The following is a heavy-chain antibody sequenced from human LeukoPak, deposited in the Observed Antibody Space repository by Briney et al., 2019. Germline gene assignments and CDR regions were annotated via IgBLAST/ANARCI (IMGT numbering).Heavy chain of an antibody. V-gene: IGHV3-23*01. J-gene: IGHJ4*02. D-gene: IGHD2-15*01. Sequence: PGGSLRLSCAASGFTFSSYAMSWVRQAPGKGLEWVSAISGSGGSTYYADSVKGRFTISRDNSKNTLYLQMNSLRAEDTAVYYCAKYHIVVVVAATLLFDYWGQGTLVTVSS. CDR3: AKYHIVVVVAATLLFDY. CDR1: GFTFSSYA. CDR2: ISGSGGST.